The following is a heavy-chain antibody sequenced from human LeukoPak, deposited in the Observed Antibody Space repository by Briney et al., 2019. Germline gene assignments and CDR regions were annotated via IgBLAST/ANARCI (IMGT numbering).Heavy chain of an antibody. J-gene: IGHJ4*02. CDR2: IYYSGST. CDR3: ARRAYYDFWSGYRGGYFDY. D-gene: IGHD3-3*01. Sequence: SETLSLTCTVSGGSISSSSYYWSWIRQPPGKGLEWIGSIYYSGSTYYNPSLKSRVTISVDTSKNQFSLKLSSVTAADTAVYYCARRAYYDFWSGYRGGYFDYWGRGTLVTVSS. CDR1: GGSISSSSYY. V-gene: IGHV4-39*01.